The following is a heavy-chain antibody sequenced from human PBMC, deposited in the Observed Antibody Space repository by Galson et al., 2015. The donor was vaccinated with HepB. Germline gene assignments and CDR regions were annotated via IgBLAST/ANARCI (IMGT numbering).Heavy chain of an antibody. V-gene: IGHV3-23*01. Sequence: SLRLSCAASGFTFSDYAMTWVRQTPGKGLEWVSGISASGGSTNYADSVKGRFTISRDNSKNTPYLQMDSLRADDTALYYCAKSWIQLWSYYFDYWGQGTLVTVSS. CDR3: AKSWIQLWSYYFDY. CDR1: GFTFSDYA. CDR2: ISASGGST. J-gene: IGHJ4*02. D-gene: IGHD5-18*01.